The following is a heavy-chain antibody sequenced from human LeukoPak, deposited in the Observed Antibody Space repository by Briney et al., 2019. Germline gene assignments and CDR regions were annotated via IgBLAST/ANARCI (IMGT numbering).Heavy chain of an antibody. V-gene: IGHV3-30*02. CDR2: IRYDGSNK. CDR3: AKDLVGYCSSTSCYTAFDI. D-gene: IGHD2-2*02. Sequence: GGSLRLSCAAPGFTFSSYGMHWVRQAPGKGLEWVAFIRYDGSNKYYADSMKGRFTISRDNSKNTLYLQMNSLRAEDTAVYYCAKDLVGYCSSTSCYTAFDIWGQGTMVTVSS. J-gene: IGHJ3*02. CDR1: GFTFSSYG.